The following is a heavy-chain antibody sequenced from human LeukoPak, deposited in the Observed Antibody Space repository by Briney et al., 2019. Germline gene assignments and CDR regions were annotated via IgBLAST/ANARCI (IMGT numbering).Heavy chain of an antibody. D-gene: IGHD3-16*02. V-gene: IGHV5-51*01. CDR1: GYSFATYW. Sequence: GASLKISCKGSGYSFATYWIAWVRQMPGEGLEWLGIIHPGDSNTRYSPSFQGQVTISADKSISTAYLQWSSLKASDTAMYYCVRLVITFGGVIPQVFDIWGQGTMVTVSS. CDR2: IHPGDSNT. J-gene: IGHJ3*02. CDR3: VRLVITFGGVIPQVFDI.